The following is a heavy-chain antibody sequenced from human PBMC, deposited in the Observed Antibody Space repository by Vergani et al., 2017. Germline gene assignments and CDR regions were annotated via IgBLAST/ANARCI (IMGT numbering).Heavy chain of an antibody. D-gene: IGHD3-3*01. CDR1: GGSISSSSYY. CDR3: ASGTYDFWSGHVRFDP. CDR2: IYYSGST. Sequence: QLQLQESGPGLVKPSETLSLTCTVSGGSISSSSYYWGWIRQPPGKGLEWIGSIYYSGSTYYNPSLKSRVTISVDTSKNQFSLKLSSVTAADTAVYYSASGTYDFWSGHVRFDPWGQGTLVTVSS. J-gene: IGHJ5*02. V-gene: IGHV4-39*01.